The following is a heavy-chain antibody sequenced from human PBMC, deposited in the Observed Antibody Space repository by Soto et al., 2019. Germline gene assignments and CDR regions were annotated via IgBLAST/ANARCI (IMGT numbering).Heavy chain of an antibody. CDR1: GYTFTIYG. D-gene: IGHD6-19*01. CDR2: ISAYNGNT. J-gene: IGHJ4*02. V-gene: IGHV1-18*01. CDR3: ARRGIAVAGTSSSWFDY. Sequence: ASVKVSFKASGYTFTIYGINWVRQAPGQGLEWMGWISAYNGNTNYAQKLRGRVTMTTDTSTSTAYMELRSLRSDDTAVYYCARRGIAVAGTSSSWFDYWGQGTLVTVSS.